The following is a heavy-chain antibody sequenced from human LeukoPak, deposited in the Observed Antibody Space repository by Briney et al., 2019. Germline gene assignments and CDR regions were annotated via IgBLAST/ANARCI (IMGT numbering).Heavy chain of an antibody. CDR3: ARDLDDARRFDY. V-gene: IGHV3-21*01. D-gene: IGHD2-8*01. Sequence: GGSLRLSCAASGFTLSSYSMNWVRQAPGKGLEWVSSISSSSSYIYYADSVKGRFTISRDNAKNSLYLQMNSLRAEDTAVYYCARDLDDARRFDYWGQGTLVTVSS. CDR2: ISSSSSYI. J-gene: IGHJ4*02. CDR1: GFTLSSYS.